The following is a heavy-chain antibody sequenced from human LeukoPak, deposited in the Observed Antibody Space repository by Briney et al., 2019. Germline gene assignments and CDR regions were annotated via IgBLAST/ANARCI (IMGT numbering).Heavy chain of an antibody. V-gene: IGHV3-21*01. CDR3: ARGPMLVITTIFDY. CDR1: GFTFSSYS. Sequence: GGSLRLSCAASGFTFSSYSMNWVRKAPGKGLDWVSSISSSSSYIYYADSVKGRFTISRDNAKNSLYLQMNSLRAEDTAVYFCARGPMLVITTIFDYWGQGTLVTVSS. J-gene: IGHJ4*02. CDR2: ISSSSSYI. D-gene: IGHD3-22*01.